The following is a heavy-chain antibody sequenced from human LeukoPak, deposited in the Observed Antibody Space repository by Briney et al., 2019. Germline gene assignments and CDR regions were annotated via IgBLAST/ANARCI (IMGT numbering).Heavy chain of an antibody. CDR2: INPNSGGT. CDR1: GYSFTDYY. CDR3: ARADRLHGGPYLIGP. Sequence: ASVKVSCKTSGYSFTDYYMHWVRQAPGQGLEWMGWINPNSGGTSSAQKFEGRVTMTRDTSITTVYIEVSWLTSDDTAIYYCARADRLHGGPYLIGPWGQGTLVTVSS. D-gene: IGHD2-21*01. J-gene: IGHJ5*02. V-gene: IGHV1-2*02.